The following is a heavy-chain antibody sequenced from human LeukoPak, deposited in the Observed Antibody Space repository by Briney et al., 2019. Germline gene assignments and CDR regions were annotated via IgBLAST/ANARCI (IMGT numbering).Heavy chain of an antibody. CDR1: GFTFSSYW. CDR3: ARIDIVVVPAAWDYYYYMDV. V-gene: IGHV3-7*01. CDR2: IKQDGSEK. Sequence: AGGSLRLSCAASGFTFSSYWMSWVRQAPGKGLEWVANIKQDGSEKYYVDSVKGRFTISRDNAKNSLYLQMNSLRAEDTAVYYCARIDIVVVPAAWDYYYYMDVWGKGTTVTVSS. J-gene: IGHJ6*03. D-gene: IGHD2-2*01.